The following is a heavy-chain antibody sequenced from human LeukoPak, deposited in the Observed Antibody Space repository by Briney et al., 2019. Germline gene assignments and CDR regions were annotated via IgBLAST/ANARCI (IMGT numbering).Heavy chain of an antibody. CDR1: GGSISSYY. V-gene: IGHV4-59*12. CDR3: ARAPNYYDSSGYYGAYNWFDP. Sequence: SETLSLTCTVSGGSISSYYWSWIRQPPGKGLEWIGYIYYSGSTNYNPSLKSRVTISVDTSKNQFSLKLSSVTAADTAVYYCARAPNYYDSSGYYGAYNWFDPWGQGTLVTDSS. J-gene: IGHJ5*02. D-gene: IGHD3-22*01. CDR2: IYYSGST.